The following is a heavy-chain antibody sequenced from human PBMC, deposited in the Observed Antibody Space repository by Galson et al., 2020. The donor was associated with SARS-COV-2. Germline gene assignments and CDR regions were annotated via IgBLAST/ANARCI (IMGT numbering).Heavy chain of an antibody. CDR2: ITWNGGST. V-gene: IGHV3-20*04. CDR1: GFNFDDYG. CDR3: ARGYCSDTICPESDYYYGMDV. J-gene: IGHJ6*02. D-gene: IGHD2-15*01. Sequence: GGSLRLSCEASGFNFDDYGMSWVRQAPGKGLEWVSGITWNGGSTGYAESVKGRFTVSRDNAKKSLHLQMNSLRAEDSALYYCARGYCSDTICPESDYYYGMDVWGQVTTVTVSS.